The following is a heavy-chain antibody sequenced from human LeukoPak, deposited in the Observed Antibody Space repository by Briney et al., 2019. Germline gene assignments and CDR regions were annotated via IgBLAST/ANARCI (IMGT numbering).Heavy chain of an antibody. J-gene: IGHJ4*02. CDR1: GFTFSSYA. V-gene: IGHV3-23*01. CDR2: ISGSGGST. Sequence: GGSLRLSCAASGFTFSSYAMSRLRQAPGKGLEWVSAISGSGGSTYYAGSVKGRFTISRDNSKNTLYLQMNSLRAEDTDVYYCAKSRPLLWPIEWGQGTLVTVSS. CDR3: AKSRPLLWPIE. D-gene: IGHD3-16*01.